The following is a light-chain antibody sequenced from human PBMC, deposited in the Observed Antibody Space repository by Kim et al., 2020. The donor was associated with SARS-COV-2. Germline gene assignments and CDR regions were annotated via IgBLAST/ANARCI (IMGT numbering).Light chain of an antibody. CDR3: QQRSNWPEGLT. J-gene: IGKJ4*01. CDR1: QSVGSF. CDR2: DAS. Sequence: PGERATLPGRTSQSVGSFLAWYQPKAGQSPRLLIHDASSRAPGVPVRFSASGSGTDFTLPIDRLQPDDCAVCYCQQRSNWPEGLTFGGGTRVDIK. V-gene: IGKV3-11*01.